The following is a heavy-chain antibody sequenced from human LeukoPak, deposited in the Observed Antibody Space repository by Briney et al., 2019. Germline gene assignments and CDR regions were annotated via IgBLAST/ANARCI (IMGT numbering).Heavy chain of an antibody. J-gene: IGHJ4*02. CDR2: ISSSGSTI. D-gene: IGHD5-24*01. CDR1: GFTFSSYE. Sequence: GGSLRLSCAASGFTFSSYEMNWVRQAPGKGLEWVSYISSSGSTIYYADSVKGRFTISRDNAKNSLYLQMNSLRAEDTAVYYCASRWPTPGDFDYWGQGTLVTVSS. V-gene: IGHV3-48*03. CDR3: ASRWPTPGDFDY.